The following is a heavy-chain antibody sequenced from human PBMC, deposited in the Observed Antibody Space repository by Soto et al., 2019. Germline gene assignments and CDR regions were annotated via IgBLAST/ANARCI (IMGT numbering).Heavy chain of an antibody. V-gene: IGHV1-46*01. CDR2: INPTTGLT. Sequence: ASVKVSCKASGYAFSNNFMHWVRHAPAQGLEWMGVINPTTGLTTNEQQFQGRIAMTTDTSSSTAYMEVSGMRSEDTAVYYCARALRNGYFYGMDIWGQGTTVTVSS. J-gene: IGHJ6*02. CDR3: ARALRNGYFYGMDI. CDR1: GYAFSNNF. D-gene: IGHD2-8*01.